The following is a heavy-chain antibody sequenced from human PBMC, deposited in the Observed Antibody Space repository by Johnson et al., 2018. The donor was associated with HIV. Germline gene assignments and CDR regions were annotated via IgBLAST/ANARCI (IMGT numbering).Heavy chain of an antibody. CDR1: GFTVSSNY. CDR2: IYRVGTT. D-gene: IGHD3-10*01. V-gene: IGHV3-66*03. CDR3: AKIHRGGELLWFGELLLGAFDS. J-gene: IGHJ3*02. Sequence: VQLVESGGGLIQPGGSLRLSCAASGFTVSSNYMSFVRQAPGKGLEWVSVIYRVGTTYYTNSVKGRFTISRDTFKNTLYLEMGSRRAEDMAVYYCAKIHRGGELLWFGELLLGAFDSWGQGTMVTVSA.